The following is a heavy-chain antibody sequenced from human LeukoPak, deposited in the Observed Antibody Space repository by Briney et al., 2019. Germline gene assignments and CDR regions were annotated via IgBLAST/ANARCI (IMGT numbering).Heavy chain of an antibody. CDR3: ARRAVDDLDH. Sequence: ASVKVSCKPSGYTFTGHYMHWVRQAPAQGLEWMGWINPNSGATNYAQKFQGRVTMTRDTSISAAYVEVSGLTSDDTAVYYCARRAVDDLDHWGQGTLVTVSS. J-gene: IGHJ4*02. CDR1: GYTFTGHY. V-gene: IGHV1-2*02. D-gene: IGHD2-2*01. CDR2: INPNSGAT.